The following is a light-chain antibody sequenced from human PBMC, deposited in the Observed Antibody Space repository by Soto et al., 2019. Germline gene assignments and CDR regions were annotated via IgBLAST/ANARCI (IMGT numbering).Light chain of an antibody. CDR3: QQSYSTPPGT. CDR2: AAS. J-gene: IGKJ1*01. CDR1: QSISSY. V-gene: IGKV1-39*01. Sequence: IRMTQSPSSLSASVGDRVTITCRASQSISSYLNWYQQKPGKAPKLLIYAASSLQSGVPSRFSGSGSGTDFTLTISSLQPEDFATYYCQQSYSTPPGTFGQGTKVDIK.